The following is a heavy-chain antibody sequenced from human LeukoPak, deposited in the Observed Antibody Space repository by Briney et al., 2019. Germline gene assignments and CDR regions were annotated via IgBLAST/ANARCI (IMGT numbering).Heavy chain of an antibody. CDR1: GFTFSSYE. Sequence: GGSLRLSCAASGFTFSSYEMNWVRQAPGKGLEWVSYISSSGSTIYYADSVKGRFTISRDNAKNSLYLQMNSLRAEDMAVYYCAREAFRSSWKKFDYWGQGTLVTVSS. CDR2: ISSSGSTI. D-gene: IGHD6-13*01. J-gene: IGHJ4*02. CDR3: AREAFRSSWKKFDY. V-gene: IGHV3-48*03.